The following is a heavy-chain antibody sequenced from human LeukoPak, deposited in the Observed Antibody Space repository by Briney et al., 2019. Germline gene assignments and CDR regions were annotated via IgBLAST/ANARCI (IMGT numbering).Heavy chain of an antibody. CDR3: ARAGQGWFGEFGAFDI. D-gene: IGHD3-10*01. CDR1: GYTFTGYY. J-gene: IGHJ3*02. CDR2: INPNSGGT. V-gene: IGHV1-2*02. Sequence: ASVKVSCKASGYTFTGYYMHWVRQAPGQGLEWMGWINPNSGGTNYAQKFQGRVTMTRDTSISTAYMELSRLRSDDTAVYYCARAGQGWFGEFGAFDIWGQGTMVTVSS.